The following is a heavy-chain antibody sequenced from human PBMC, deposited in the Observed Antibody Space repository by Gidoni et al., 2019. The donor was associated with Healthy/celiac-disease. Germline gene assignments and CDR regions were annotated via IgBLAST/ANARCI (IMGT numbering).Heavy chain of an antibody. CDR2: ISYDGSNK. CDR1: GFTFSSYA. J-gene: IGHJ5*02. D-gene: IGHD3-16*01. Sequence: QVQLVESGGGVVQPGRSLRLSCAASGFTFSSYAMHWVRQAPGKGLEWVAVISYDGSNKYYADSVKGRFTISRDNSKNTLYLQMNSLRAEDTAVYYCARDREQGELYHWGQGTLVTVSS. V-gene: IGHV3-30*04. CDR3: ARDREQGELYH.